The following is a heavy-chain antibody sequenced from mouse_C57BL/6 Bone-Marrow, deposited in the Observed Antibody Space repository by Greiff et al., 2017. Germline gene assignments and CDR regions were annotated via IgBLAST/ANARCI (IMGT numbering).Heavy chain of an antibody. CDR2: IDPSDSYT. V-gene: IGHV1-50*01. Sequence: QVQLQQPGAELVKPGASVKLSCKASGYTFTSYWMQWVKQRPGQGLEWIGEIDPSDSYTNYNQKFKGKATLPVDTSSSPAYMQLSSLTSEDSAVYYCARVDYCYGSGAWFAYWGQGTLVTVSA. CDR1: GYTFTSYW. CDR3: ARVDYCYGSGAWFAY. D-gene: IGHD1-1*01. J-gene: IGHJ3*01.